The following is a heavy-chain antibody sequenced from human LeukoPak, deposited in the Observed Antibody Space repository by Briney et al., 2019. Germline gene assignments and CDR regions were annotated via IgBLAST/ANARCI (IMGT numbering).Heavy chain of an antibody. D-gene: IGHD3-3*01. CDR1: GGSISSSSYY. V-gene: IGHV4-39*07. CDR2: IYYSGST. Sequence: QSSETLSLTCTVSGGSISSSSYYWGWIRQPPGKGLEWIGSIYYSGSTYYNPSLKSRVTISVDTSKNQFSLKLSSVTAADTAVYYCARDLSDYDFWRDLTRAQPKNWFDPWGQGTLVTVSS. J-gene: IGHJ5*02. CDR3: ARDLSDYDFWRDLTRAQPKNWFDP.